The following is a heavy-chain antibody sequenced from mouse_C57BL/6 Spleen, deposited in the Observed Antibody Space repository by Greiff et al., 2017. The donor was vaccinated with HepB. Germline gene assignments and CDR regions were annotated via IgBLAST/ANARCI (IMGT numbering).Heavy chain of an antibody. Sequence: VQLQQSGAELARPGASVKLSCKASGYTFTSYRISWVKQRTGQGLEWIGEIYPRSGNTYYNEKFKGKATLTADKSSSTAYMELRSLTSEDSAVYFCARGGGLYYSNYNYAMDYWGQGTSVTVSS. CDR1: GYTFTSYR. J-gene: IGHJ4*01. CDR2: IYPRSGNT. V-gene: IGHV1-81*01. CDR3: ARGGGLYYSNYNYAMDY. D-gene: IGHD2-5*01.